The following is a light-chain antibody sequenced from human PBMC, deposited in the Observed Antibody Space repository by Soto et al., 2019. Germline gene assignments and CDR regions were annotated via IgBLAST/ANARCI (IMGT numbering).Light chain of an antibody. CDR3: SPYAASTTLL. Sequence: QSALTQPPSVSGSPGQSVTISCIGSSSDVGTYDRVSWYQAPPGTAPKLIIYEVHYRPSGVPDRFSGSKSGNTASLTISGLQAEDEADYYCSPYAASTTLLFGGGTQLTVL. CDR2: EVH. CDR1: SSDVGTYDR. J-gene: IGLJ2*01. V-gene: IGLV2-18*02.